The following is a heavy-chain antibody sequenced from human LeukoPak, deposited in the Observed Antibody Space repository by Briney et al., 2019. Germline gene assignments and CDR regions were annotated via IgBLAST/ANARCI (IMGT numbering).Heavy chain of an antibody. J-gene: IGHJ6*02. CDR2: IIPIFGTA. D-gene: IGHD1-20*01. CDR1: VGTFSSYA. CDR3: ARPTYNWNDAFYYYGMDV. V-gene: IGHV1-69*13. Sequence: ASVKVSCKASVGTFSSYAISWVRQAPGQGLEWMGGIIPIFGTANYAQKFQGRVTITADESTSTAYMELSSLRSEDTAVYYCARPTYNWNDAFYYYGMDVWGQGTTVTVSS.